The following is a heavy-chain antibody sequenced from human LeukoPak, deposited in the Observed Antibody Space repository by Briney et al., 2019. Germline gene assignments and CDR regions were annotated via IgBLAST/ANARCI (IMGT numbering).Heavy chain of an antibody. D-gene: IGHD6-6*01. CDR3: ARRIAGRLINDAFDI. Sequence: GASVKVSCKASGSTFSSCYMHWVRQAPGQGLEWMGMINPSGAYTSYTQKFQGRVTMTRDTSTSTVYMELSSLRSEDTAVYYCARRIAGRLINDAFDIWGQGTMVTVSS. CDR1: GSTFSSCY. CDR2: INPSGAYT. J-gene: IGHJ3*02. V-gene: IGHV1-46*01.